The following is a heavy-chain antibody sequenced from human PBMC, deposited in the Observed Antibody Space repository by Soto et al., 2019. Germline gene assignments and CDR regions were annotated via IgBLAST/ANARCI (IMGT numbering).Heavy chain of an antibody. CDR2: IYYSGST. V-gene: IGHV4-31*03. Sequence: QVQLQESGPGLVKPSQTLSLTCTVSGGSISSGGYYWSWIRQHPGKGLEWIGYIYYSGSTYYNPSPKCRVTISVDTSKNQFSLKLSSVTAADTAVYYCARWDCSGGSCYFDYWGQGTLVTVSS. CDR3: ARWDCSGGSCYFDY. J-gene: IGHJ4*02. CDR1: GGSISSGGYY. D-gene: IGHD2-15*01.